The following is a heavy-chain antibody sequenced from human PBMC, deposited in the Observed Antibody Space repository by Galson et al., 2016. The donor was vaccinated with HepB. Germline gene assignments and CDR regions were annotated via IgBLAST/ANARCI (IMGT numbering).Heavy chain of an antibody. J-gene: IGHJ5*02. Sequence: SVKVSCKAAGYTLINYDINWVRQAPGQGLECLGWVNPDSGNRGYPQKFQGRVTMTTDRSIGTAYMELSSLRSDDTAVYYCARAMTVIGVVGNWIDPWGQGTLVTVSS. CDR2: VNPDSGNR. D-gene: IGHD3-22*01. V-gene: IGHV1-8*02. CDR1: GYTLINYD. CDR3: ARAMTVIGVVGNWIDP.